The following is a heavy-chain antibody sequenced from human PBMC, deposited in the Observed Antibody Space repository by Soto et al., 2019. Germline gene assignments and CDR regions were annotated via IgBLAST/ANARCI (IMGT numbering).Heavy chain of an antibody. D-gene: IGHD2-15*01. CDR3: ARALTDALPIYYFDS. V-gene: IGHV2-26*01. CDR1: GFSLSKARMG. J-gene: IGHJ4*02. CDR2: SFWNDER. Sequence: QVTLKESGPVLVKPTETLTLTCTVSGFSLSKARMGVSWIRQPPGKALEWLAHSFWNDERSYNTSLKNSLTISQDTSKRQVVLTLTNVDPVDTGTYFGARALTDALPIYYFDSWGQGTLVTVSS.